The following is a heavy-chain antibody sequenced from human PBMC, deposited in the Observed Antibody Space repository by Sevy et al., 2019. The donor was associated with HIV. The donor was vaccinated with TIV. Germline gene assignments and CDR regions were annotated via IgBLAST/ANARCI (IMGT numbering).Heavy chain of an antibody. V-gene: IGHV3-7*01. D-gene: IGHD3-16*01. CDR3: ARDTRYVTYRGHGGPFDY. Sequence: GGSLRLSCAASGFSLNTYWMSWVRQAPGKGLEWVANIKQDGSVTYYVDSVKGRFTISRDNARNFLYLQMNSLRAEDTARYYCARDTRYVTYRGHGGPFDYWGQGALVTVSS. CDR1: GFSLNTYW. CDR2: IKQDGSVT. J-gene: IGHJ4*02.